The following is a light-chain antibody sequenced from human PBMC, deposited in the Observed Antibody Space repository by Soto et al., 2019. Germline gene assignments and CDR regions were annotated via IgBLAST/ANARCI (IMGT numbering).Light chain of an antibody. V-gene: IGKV3-11*01. CDR2: DAS. CDR1: QSVSSY. CDR3: QQRSNWPPRST. Sequence: EIVLTQSPATLSLSPGERATLSCRASQSVSSYLAWYQQKVGQAPRLLIYDASNRATGIPARFSGSGSGTDFTRTISSREPEDFAVYYCQQRSNWPPRSTFGGGTKVEIK. J-gene: IGKJ4*01.